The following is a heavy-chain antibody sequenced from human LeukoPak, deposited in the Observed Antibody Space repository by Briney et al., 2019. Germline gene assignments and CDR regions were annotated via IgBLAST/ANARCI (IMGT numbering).Heavy chain of an antibody. CDR2: ISGSGGST. CDR3: ASVSRSWSFDY. CDR1: GFTFRSST. Sequence: GGSLRLSCAASGFTFRSSTMNWVRQAPGKGLEWVSAISGSGGSTYYADSVKGRFTISRDNSKNTLYLQMNSLRAEDTAVYYCASVSRSWSFDYWGQGTLVTVSS. V-gene: IGHV3-23*01. D-gene: IGHD6-13*01. J-gene: IGHJ4*02.